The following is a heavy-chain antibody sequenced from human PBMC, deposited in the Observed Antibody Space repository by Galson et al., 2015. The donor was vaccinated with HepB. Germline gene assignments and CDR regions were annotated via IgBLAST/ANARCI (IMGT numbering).Heavy chain of an antibody. Sequence: SVKVSCKASGYTFSTYSITWVRQAPGQGLEWTGWISPFNDDTEYPRKFQGRLTMTTDTFTSTASMELRSLRSDDTAVYYCARGALVGVGGGSQNNWFDPWGQGTLVTVSS. V-gene: IGHV1-18*01. CDR3: ARGALVGVGGGSQNNWFDP. CDR2: ISPFNDDT. D-gene: IGHD2-15*01. J-gene: IGHJ5*02. CDR1: GYTFSTYS.